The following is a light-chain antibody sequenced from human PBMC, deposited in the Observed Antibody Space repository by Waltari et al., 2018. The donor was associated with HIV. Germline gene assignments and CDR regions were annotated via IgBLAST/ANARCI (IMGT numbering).Light chain of an antibody. CDR1: QDISNY. Sequence: DIQMTQSPSSLSASVGDTVTMTCRASQDISNYIAWYQHKPGRSPYLLIYGASTLQSGVPPRCSGSGSSTNFTLTINDLQPEDIATYYCQLYFSAPLSFGGGTRVDFK. J-gene: IGKJ4*01. V-gene: IGKV1-27*01. CDR3: QLYFSAPLS. CDR2: GAS.